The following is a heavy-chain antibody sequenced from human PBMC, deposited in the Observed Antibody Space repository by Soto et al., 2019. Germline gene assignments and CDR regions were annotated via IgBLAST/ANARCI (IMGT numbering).Heavy chain of an antibody. CDR3: ARGTRLLWFGELISYWYFDP. V-gene: IGHV4-34*01. J-gene: IGHJ2*01. CDR2: INHSGST. D-gene: IGHD3-10*01. Sequence: PSETLSLTCAVYGGSFSGYYWSWIRQPPGKGLEWIGEINHSGSTNYNPSLKSRVTISVDTSKNQFSLKLSSVTAADTAVYYCARGTRLLWFGELISYWYFDPWGRGTLVTVSS. CDR1: GGSFSGYY.